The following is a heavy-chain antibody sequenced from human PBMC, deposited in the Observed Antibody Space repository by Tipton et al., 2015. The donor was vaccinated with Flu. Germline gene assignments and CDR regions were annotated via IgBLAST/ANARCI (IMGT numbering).Heavy chain of an antibody. CDR1: GYSIRSAYY. CDR2: IYHSGTT. V-gene: IGHV4-38-2*02. Sequence: TLSLTCSVSGYSIRSAYYWGWVRRPPGKGLEWIGTIYHSGTTYYNPSLKSRLTISVDTSKNQFSLRLSSVTAADTAVYYCARDQGFGDGLTYDYYGMDVWGQGTTVTVSS. CDR3: ARDQGFGDGLTYDYYGMDV. J-gene: IGHJ6*02. D-gene: IGHD3-10*01.